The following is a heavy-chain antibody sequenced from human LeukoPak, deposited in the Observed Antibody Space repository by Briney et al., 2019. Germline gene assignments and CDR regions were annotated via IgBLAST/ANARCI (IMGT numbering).Heavy chain of an antibody. J-gene: IGHJ6*03. V-gene: IGHV1-8*01. Sequence: AASVKVSCKASGYTFTSYDINWVRQATGQGLEWMGWMNPNSGNTGYAQKFQGRVTMTRNTSISTAYMELSSLRSEDTAVYYCARMFIAVAVHYYYYYMDVWGKGTTVTISS. CDR3: ARMFIAVAVHYYYYYMDV. D-gene: IGHD6-19*01. CDR1: GYTFTSYD. CDR2: MNPNSGNT.